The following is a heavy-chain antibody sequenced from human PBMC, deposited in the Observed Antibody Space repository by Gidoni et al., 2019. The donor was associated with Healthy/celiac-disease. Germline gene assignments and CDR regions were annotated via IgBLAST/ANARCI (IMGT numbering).Heavy chain of an antibody. J-gene: IGHJ3*02. D-gene: IGHD3-9*01. CDR1: RGFISSGDYY. CDR3: ARDRRYFDWLPPGAFDI. Sequence: QVQLQESGPGLVKPSQTLSLTCTVSRGFISSGDYYWSWIRQPPGKGLEWIGYIYYSGRTYYNPSLKSRVTITVDTSKNQFSLKLSSVTAADTAVYYCARDRRYFDWLPPGAFDIWGQGTMVTVSS. V-gene: IGHV4-30-4*01. CDR2: IYYSGRT.